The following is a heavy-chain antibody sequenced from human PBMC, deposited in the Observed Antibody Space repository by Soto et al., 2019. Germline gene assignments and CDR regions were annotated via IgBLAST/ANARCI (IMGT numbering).Heavy chain of an antibody. V-gene: IGHV3-15*07. D-gene: IGHD3-16*01. J-gene: IGHJ4*02. CDR1: GFTFSNAW. Sequence: GGSLRLSCAASGFTFSNAWINWVRQAPGKGLEWVGRIKSKTDGGTPDYAAPVKGRFAISRDNSNSTVFLQMTGLRSEDTGVYYGARLEGPFVYWGQGTLVTVPS. CDR3: ARLEGPFVY. CDR2: IKSKTDGGTP.